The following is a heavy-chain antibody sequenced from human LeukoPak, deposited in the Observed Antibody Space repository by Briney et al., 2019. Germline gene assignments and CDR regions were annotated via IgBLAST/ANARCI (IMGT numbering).Heavy chain of an antibody. J-gene: IGHJ4*02. CDR3: ATLIAAAGTLGDY. V-gene: IGHV1-8*03. CDR1: GYTFTGYY. CDR2: MNPNSGNT. Sequence: GASVKVSCKASGYTFTGYYMHSVRQAPGQGLEWMGWMNPNSGNTGYAQKFQGRVTITRNTSISTAYMELSSLRSEDTAVYYCATLIAAAGTLGDYWGQGTLVTVSS. D-gene: IGHD6-13*01.